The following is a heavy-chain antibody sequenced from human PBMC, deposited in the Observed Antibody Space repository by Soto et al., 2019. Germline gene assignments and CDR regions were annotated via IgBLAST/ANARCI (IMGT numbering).Heavy chain of an antibody. CDR3: ATVLTDIVVVVAATHDAFDI. V-gene: IGHV3-23*01. CDR1: GFTFSSYA. J-gene: IGHJ3*02. D-gene: IGHD2-15*01. Sequence: PGGSLRLSCAASGFTFSSYAMSWVRQAPGKGLEWVSAIRGSGGSTYYADSVKGRFTIPREKSKNTVYLQMNSLRAEDTAVYYCATVLTDIVVVVAATHDAFDIWGQGTMVTVSS. CDR2: IRGSGGST.